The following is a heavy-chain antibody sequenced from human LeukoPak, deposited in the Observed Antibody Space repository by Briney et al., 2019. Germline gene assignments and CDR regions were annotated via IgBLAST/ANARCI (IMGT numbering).Heavy chain of an antibody. CDR3: ARWVGGSSWFPVGNFDY. D-gene: IGHD6-13*01. CDR1: GFSVSRNF. Sequence: PGGSLRLSCAASGFSVSRNFMTWVRQAPGKGLEWVSSISSSSSYIYYADSVKGRFTISRDNAKNSLYLQMNSLRAEDTAVYYCARWVGGSSWFPVGNFDYWGQGTLVTVSS. J-gene: IGHJ4*02. CDR2: ISSSSSYI. V-gene: IGHV3-21*01.